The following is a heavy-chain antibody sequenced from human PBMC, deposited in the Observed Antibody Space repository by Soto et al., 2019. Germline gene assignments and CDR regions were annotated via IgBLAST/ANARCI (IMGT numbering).Heavy chain of an antibody. Sequence: GESLKIACKGSGYSFTSYWISWVRQMPGKVLEWMGRIDPSDSYTNYSPSFQGHVTISADKSISTAYLQWSSLKASDTAMYYCARNSDSSSWYVYYYYGMVVSGQTTTVTVSS. CDR1: GYSFTSYW. CDR3: ARNSDSSSWYVYYYYGMVV. V-gene: IGHV5-10-1*01. D-gene: IGHD6-13*01. CDR2: IDPSDSYT. J-gene: IGHJ6*02.